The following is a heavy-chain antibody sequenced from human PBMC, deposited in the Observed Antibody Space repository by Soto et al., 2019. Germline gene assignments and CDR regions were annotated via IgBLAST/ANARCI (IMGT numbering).Heavy chain of an antibody. Sequence: SETLSLTCAVYGGSFSGYYWTWIRQPPGTGLEWIGEINHSGSTNYNPSLKSRVTTSVDTSKNQFSLKLTSVTAADTAVYYCARDKITGLFDYWGQGTLVTVS. J-gene: IGHJ4*02. CDR2: INHSGST. CDR1: GGSFSGYY. V-gene: IGHV4-34*01. CDR3: ARDKITGLFDY. D-gene: IGHD2-8*02.